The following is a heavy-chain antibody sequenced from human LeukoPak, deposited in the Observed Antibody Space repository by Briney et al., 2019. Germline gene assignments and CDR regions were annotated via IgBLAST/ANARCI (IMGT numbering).Heavy chain of an antibody. CDR1: GGSFSGYY. CDR3: ARSATYDILTGYWFDP. D-gene: IGHD3-9*01. V-gene: IGHV4-34*01. CDR2: INHSGST. J-gene: IGHJ5*02. Sequence: PSETLSLTCAVYGGSFSGYYWSWIRQPPGKGLERIGEINHSGSTNYNPSLKSRVTISVDTSKNQFSLKLSSVTAADTAVYYCARSATYDILTGYWFDPWGQGTLVTVSS.